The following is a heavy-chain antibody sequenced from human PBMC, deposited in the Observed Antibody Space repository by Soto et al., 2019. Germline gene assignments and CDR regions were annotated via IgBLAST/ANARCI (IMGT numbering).Heavy chain of an antibody. CDR3: ANYFGDKYGH. J-gene: IGHJ4*02. D-gene: IGHD2-8*01. V-gene: IGHV3-72*01. CDR2: SRNKANNYIT. Sequence: EVRLVESGGYLVQPGGSLRLSCEASGFTFSDHYMDWVRQAPGKGLEWIGRSRNKANNYITEYAASVTGRFTISRDDSENSLYLQMNSLKVEDTAVYYCANYFGDKYGHWGQGTLVTVSS. CDR1: GFTFSDHY.